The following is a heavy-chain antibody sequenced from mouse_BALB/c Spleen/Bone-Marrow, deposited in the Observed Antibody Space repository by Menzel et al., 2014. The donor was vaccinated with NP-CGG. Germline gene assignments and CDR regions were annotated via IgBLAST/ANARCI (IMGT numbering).Heavy chain of an antibody. V-gene: IGHV1S16*01. J-gene: IGHJ2*01. Sequence: VQLQQSGAELVKPGASVKLSCKASGYTFTSYWTHWVKLRPGQGFEWIGEINPSNDGANYNEKFKRKATLTVDKSSSTAYMQLSCLTSEDSAVYYCTLTRGFDYWGQGTTLTVSS. CDR2: INPSNDGA. CDR3: TLTRGFDY. CDR1: GYTFTSYW.